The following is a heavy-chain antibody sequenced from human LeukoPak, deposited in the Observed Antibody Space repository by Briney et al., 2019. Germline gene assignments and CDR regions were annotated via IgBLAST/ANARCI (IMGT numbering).Heavy chain of an antibody. Sequence: ASVKVSCKASGYTFTGYYMHWVRQAPGQGLEWMGWINPNSGGANYAQTFQGRVTMTRDTSISTAYMELSRLSAGDTAVYYCARGYCSSTSCYFYFDYWGQGTLVTVSS. D-gene: IGHD2-2*01. J-gene: IGHJ4*02. CDR2: INPNSGGA. V-gene: IGHV1-2*02. CDR3: ARGYCSSTSCYFYFDY. CDR1: GYTFTGYY.